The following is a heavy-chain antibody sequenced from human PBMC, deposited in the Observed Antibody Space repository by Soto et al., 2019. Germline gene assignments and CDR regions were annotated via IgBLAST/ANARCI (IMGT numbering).Heavy chain of an antibody. J-gene: IGHJ4*02. CDR3: ATLAKYGGNWNDGY. CDR1: GYTLTELS. D-gene: IGHD1-1*01. V-gene: IGHV1-24*01. Sequence: QVKLVQSGAEVKKPGASVKVSCKVSGYTLTELSMHWVRQAPGKGLEWMGGFDPEDGETNNPQQFQGRVTNTEDTSTDTAYMELSSLRAEDTAVYYWATLAKYGGNWNDGYWGKGTLVTVSS. CDR2: FDPEDGET.